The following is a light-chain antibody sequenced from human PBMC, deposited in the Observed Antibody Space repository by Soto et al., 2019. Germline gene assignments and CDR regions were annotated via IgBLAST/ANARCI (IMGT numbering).Light chain of an antibody. V-gene: IGKV1-8*01. J-gene: IGKJ5*01. Sequence: AIRMTQSPSSLSASTGDRFTITCLASQGISSYLAWYQQKPGKAPKLLIYDASSLESGVTSRFSGSGSGTDFTLTISSLQPEDFATYYCLPHHNFPITVGQGTRLEIK. CDR2: DAS. CDR3: LPHHNFPIT. CDR1: QGISSY.